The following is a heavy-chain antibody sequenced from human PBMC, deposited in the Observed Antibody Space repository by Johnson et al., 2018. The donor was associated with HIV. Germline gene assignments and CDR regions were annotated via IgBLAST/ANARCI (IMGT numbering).Heavy chain of an antibody. V-gene: IGHV3-7*03. CDR2: IKQDGSEK. CDR1: GFTFSSYW. D-gene: IGHD3-3*01. Sequence: VQLVESGGGLVQPGGSLRLSCAASGFTFSSYWMSWVRQAPGKGLEWVANIKQDGSEKYYVDSVKGRFTISRDNAKNSLYLQMNSLRAEDTALYYCAKGLAAFFAFDIWGQGTMVTVSS. J-gene: IGHJ3*02. CDR3: AKGLAAFFAFDI.